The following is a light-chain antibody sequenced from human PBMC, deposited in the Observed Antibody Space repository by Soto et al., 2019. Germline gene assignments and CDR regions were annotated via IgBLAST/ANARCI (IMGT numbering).Light chain of an antibody. CDR2: GAS. CDR3: QQYGSSGT. Sequence: EIVLTQSPGTLSLSPGERATLSCRASQSVSNNYLACYQQKPGQAPRLLICGASNRATGIPDRFSGSGSGTDFTLTISRLEPEDFAVYYCQQYGSSGTFGQGTKVDIK. CDR1: QSVSNNY. J-gene: IGKJ1*01. V-gene: IGKV3-20*01.